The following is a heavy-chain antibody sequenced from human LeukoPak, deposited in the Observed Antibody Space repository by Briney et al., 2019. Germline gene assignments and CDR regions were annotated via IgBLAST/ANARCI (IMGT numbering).Heavy chain of an antibody. CDR1: GFTFSSIA. D-gene: IGHD1-1*01. J-gene: IGHJ4*02. CDR3: AKGQELDDGVFDS. CDR2: IRCNGDTA. Sequence: GGSLRLSCAASGFTFSSIAMTWVRKAPGKGLEWVSTIRCNGDTAYNADCVRGRFDISRDDPKNALFLQMNSLRLEDTAIYYCAKGQELDDGVFDSWGQGTRVTVSS. V-gene: IGHV3-23*01.